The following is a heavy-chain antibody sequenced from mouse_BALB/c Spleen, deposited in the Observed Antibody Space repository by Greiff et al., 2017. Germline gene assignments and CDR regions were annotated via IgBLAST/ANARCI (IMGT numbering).Heavy chain of an antibody. CDR3: AREDRLGY. Sequence: VKLMESGAELARPGASVKMSCKASGYTFTSYTMHWVKQRPGQGLEWIGYINPSSGYTNYNQKFKDKATLTADKSSSTAYMQLSSLTSEDSAVYYCAREDRLGYWGQGTTLTVSS. CDR1: GYTFTSYT. CDR2: INPSSGYT. V-gene: IGHV1-4*01. J-gene: IGHJ2*01. D-gene: IGHD2-2*01.